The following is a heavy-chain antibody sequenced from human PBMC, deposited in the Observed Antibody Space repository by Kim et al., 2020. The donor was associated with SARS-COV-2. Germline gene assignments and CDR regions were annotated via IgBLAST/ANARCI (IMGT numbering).Heavy chain of an antibody. V-gene: IGHV3-72*01. D-gene: IGHD2-15*01. CDR3: TKPSGGRPES. CDR2: IRNKARGYST. J-gene: IGHJ1*01. CDR1: GFSFSDHY. Sequence: GGSLRLSCGASGFSFSDHYMDWVRQAPGKGLEWVGRIRNKARGYSTYYAASGKGRFTVSRDDSKKLVYLQMNSLKTDDTAVYDCTKPSGGRPESWGQGTL.